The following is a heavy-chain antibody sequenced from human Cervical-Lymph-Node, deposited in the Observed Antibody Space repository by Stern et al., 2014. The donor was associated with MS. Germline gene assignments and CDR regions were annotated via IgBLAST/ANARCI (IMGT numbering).Heavy chain of an antibody. CDR2: IRWSSRNI. CDR3: VKDSKCSGGNCYCFDS. J-gene: IGHJ4*02. D-gene: IGHD2-15*01. CDR1: GFTFDDYA. V-gene: IGHV3-9*01. Sequence: DVQLVESGGGLVPPGRSLRLSCVASGFTFDDYAMHWVRRGTGKGLEWVSGIRWSSRNIEYADSVKGRFTISRDNAKNSLSLQMDSLRPEDTAFYYCVKDSKCSGGNCYCFDSWGQGTLVTVSS.